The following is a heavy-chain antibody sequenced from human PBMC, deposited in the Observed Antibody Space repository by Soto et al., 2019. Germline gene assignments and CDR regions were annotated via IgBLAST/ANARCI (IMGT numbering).Heavy chain of an antibody. CDR3: ARGRGTYAEPYFDY. CDR2: ISYSGST. V-gene: IGHV4-31*11. J-gene: IGHJ4*02. D-gene: IGHD3-16*01. CDR1: GGSIISSGFY. Sequence: SETLSLTCDVSGGSIISSGFYWSWIRQHPGKGLEWIGYISYSGSTFYNPSLKSRLTVSIDRSENQFSLNLTSVTAADTAMYYCARGRGTYAEPYFDYWGPGTLVTSPQ.